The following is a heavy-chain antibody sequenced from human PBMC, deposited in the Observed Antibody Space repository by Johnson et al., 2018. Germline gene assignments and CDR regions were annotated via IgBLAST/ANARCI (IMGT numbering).Heavy chain of an antibody. V-gene: IGHV3-30*18. CDR3: ANLPMTTLTTSLVDV. J-gene: IGHJ6*02. CDR2: ISYDGRKK. D-gene: IGHD4-11*01. CDR1: GFTISSYG. Sequence: QVQLVQSGGGVVQPGRSLRLSCAAPGFTISSYGMHWVRQAPGKGLEWVAVISYDGRKKYYADSVKGRFTISRDNSKNTLYLQMNSLPTEDTAVYYCANLPMTTLTTSLVDVWGQGTTVTVSS.